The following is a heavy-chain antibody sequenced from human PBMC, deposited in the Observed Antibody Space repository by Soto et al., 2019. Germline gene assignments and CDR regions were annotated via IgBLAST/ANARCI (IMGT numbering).Heavy chain of an antibody. CDR3: AYTSSYYYDSSGYAYYYYGMDV. V-gene: IGHV1-69*01. D-gene: IGHD3-22*01. CDR1: GGTFSSYA. J-gene: IGHJ6*02. CDR2: IIPIFGTA. Sequence: QVQLVQSGAEVKKPGSSVKVSCKASGGTFSSYAISWVRQAPGQGLEWMGGIIPIFGTANYAQKFQGRVTITADESTSTAYMELSSLRSEDTAVYYCAYTSSYYYDSSGYAYYYYGMDVWGPGTTVTVSS.